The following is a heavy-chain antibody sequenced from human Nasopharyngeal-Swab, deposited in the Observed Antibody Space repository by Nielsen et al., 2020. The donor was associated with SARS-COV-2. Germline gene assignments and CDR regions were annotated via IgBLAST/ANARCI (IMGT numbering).Heavy chain of an antibody. CDR3: VRSSSWYYFDY. V-gene: IGHV4-39*01. D-gene: IGHD6-13*01. J-gene: IGHJ4*02. CDR2: IYYNGNT. CDR1: GDSIAYSTFY. Sequence: SETLSLTCTVSGDSIAYSTFYWGWIRQPPGKGLEWIGNIYYNGNTYHNPSLKSRLTISVDKSKNQFSLQLSSVTAADTAVYYCVRSSSWYYFDYWAQGTQVTVSS.